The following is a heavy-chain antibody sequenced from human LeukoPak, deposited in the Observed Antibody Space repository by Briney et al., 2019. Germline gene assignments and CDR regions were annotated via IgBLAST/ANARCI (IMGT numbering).Heavy chain of an antibody. CDR2: IYYSGST. J-gene: IGHJ4*02. CDR1: GGSVSSGSYY. Sequence: SETLSLTCTVSGGSVSSGSYYWSWIRQPPGKGLEWIGYIYYSGSTNYNPSLKSRVTISVDTSKNQFSLKLSSVTAADTAAYYCARDRDSSGYFDYWGQGTLVTVSS. CDR3: ARDRDSSGYFDY. V-gene: IGHV4-61*01. D-gene: IGHD3-22*01.